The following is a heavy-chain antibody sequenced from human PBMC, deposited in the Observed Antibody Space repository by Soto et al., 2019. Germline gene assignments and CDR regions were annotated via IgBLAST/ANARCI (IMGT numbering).Heavy chain of an antibody. J-gene: IGHJ6*03. CDR3: ARGAVRVTIFGVVSYMDV. V-gene: IGHV1-8*01. D-gene: IGHD3-3*01. CDR1: RYTFTSYD. CDR2: MNPNSGNT. Sequence: QVQLVQSGAEVKKPGASVKVSCKASRYTFTSYDINWVRQATGQGLEWMGWMNPNSGNTGYAQKFQGRVTMTRNTSISTAYMELSSLRAEDTAVYYCARGAVRVTIFGVVSYMDVWGKGTTVTVSS.